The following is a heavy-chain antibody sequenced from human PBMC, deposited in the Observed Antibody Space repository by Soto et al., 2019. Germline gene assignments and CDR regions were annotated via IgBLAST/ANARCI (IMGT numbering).Heavy chain of an antibody. CDR3: ARDDYDSSGYYYVDY. Sequence: QVQLVESGGGVVQPGRSLRLSCAASGFTFSSYGMHWVRQAPGKGLEWVAVIWYDGSNKYYADSLKGRFTISRDNSKKTRYLQVSSLRAEDTAVYFCARDDYDSSGYYYVDYWGQGTLVTVSS. CDR1: GFTFSSYG. J-gene: IGHJ4*02. V-gene: IGHV3-33*01. D-gene: IGHD3-22*01. CDR2: IWYDGSNK.